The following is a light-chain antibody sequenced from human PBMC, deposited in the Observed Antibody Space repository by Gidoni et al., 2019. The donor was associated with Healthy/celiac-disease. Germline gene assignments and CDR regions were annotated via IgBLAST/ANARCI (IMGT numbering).Light chain of an antibody. CDR1: QSVLYSSNNKNY. V-gene: IGKV4-1*01. CDR3: QQYYSTPPT. CDR2: WAA. Sequence: DIVMTQSPDSLAGSLGERATINCKSSQSVLYSSNNKNYLAWYQQKPGQPPKLLIYWAATRESGVPDRFTVSGSGTDFTLSISSLQAEDVAVYYCQQYYSTPPTFGQGTKLEIK. J-gene: IGKJ2*01.